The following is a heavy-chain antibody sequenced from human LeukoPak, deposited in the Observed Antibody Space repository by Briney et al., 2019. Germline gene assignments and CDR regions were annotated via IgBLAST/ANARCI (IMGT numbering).Heavy chain of an antibody. Sequence: SETLSLTCTVSGGSISSSSYYWGWIRQPPGKGLEWIGSIYYSGSTYYNPSLKSRVTISVDTSKNQFSLKLSSVTAADTAVYYCARGFLEIIDYWGQGTLVTVSS. CDR3: ARGFLEIIDY. D-gene: IGHD1-1*01. CDR1: GGSISSSSYY. J-gene: IGHJ4*02. CDR2: IYYSGST. V-gene: IGHV4-39*07.